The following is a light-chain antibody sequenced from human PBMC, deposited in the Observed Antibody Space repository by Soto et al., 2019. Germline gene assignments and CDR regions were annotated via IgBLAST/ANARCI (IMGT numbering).Light chain of an antibody. CDR1: QTISSH. CDR2: AAS. Sequence: DIQMTHSPSSLSASVGDRVIITFRSSQTISSHLNWYQQKPGKAPNLLVYAASSLQSGVPSRFTGSGSGTDFTLTISSLQPEDFATYFCQQSYTTPITFGQGTRLEIK. J-gene: IGKJ5*01. CDR3: QQSYTTPIT. V-gene: IGKV1-39*01.